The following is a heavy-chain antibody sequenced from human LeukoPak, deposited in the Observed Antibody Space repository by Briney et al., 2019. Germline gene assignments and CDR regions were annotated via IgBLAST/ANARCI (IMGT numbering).Heavy chain of an antibody. CDR2: INPNSGGT. V-gene: IGHV1-2*02. D-gene: IGHD3-22*01. CDR1: GYTFTDYY. CDR3: ARDKYYYDSSGYSNYVLNWFDP. J-gene: IGHJ5*02. Sequence: ASVKVSCKASGYTFTDYYIHWVRQAPGQGLEWMGWINPNSGGTNYAQKFQGRVTMTRDTSISTAYMELSRLRSDDTAVYYCARDKYYYDSSGYSNYVLNWFDPWGQGTLVTVSS.